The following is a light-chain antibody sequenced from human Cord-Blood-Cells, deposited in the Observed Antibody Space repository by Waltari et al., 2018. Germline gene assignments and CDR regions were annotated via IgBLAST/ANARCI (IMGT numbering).Light chain of an antibody. CDR2: QDS. CDR3: QACDSITAV. J-gene: IGLJ2*01. V-gene: IGLV3-1*01. CDR1: KLGDKY. Sequence: SYELTQPPSVSVSPGQTASITCSGDKLGDKYACWYQQKPGQSPVLVIYQDSKRPSGIPARFSGSNSGNTATLTISGTQAMDEADYYCQACDSITAVFGGGTKLTVL.